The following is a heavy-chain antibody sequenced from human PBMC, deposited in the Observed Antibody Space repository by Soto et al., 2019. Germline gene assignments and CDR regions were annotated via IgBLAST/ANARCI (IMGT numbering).Heavy chain of an antibody. V-gene: IGHV3-11*01. CDR2: ISTAGRTI. CDR3: VRAKFRAVTGTRWFDS. J-gene: IGHJ5*01. D-gene: IGHD1-1*01. Sequence: PGGSLRLSCAASGFTFSDYFMSWIRQTPGKGLEWIAYISTAGRTIYYADSVRGRFTVSRDNAMNSLYLQMTGLRAEDTATYYCVRAKFRAVTGTRWFDSWCQGTLVTVSS. CDR1: GFTFSDYF.